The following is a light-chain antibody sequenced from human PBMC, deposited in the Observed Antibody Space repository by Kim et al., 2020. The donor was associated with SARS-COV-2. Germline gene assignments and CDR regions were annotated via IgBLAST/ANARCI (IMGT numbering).Light chain of an antibody. CDR1: QSVSGE. J-gene: IGKJ2*01. V-gene: IGKV1-5*03. CDR3: QHYYSHSYT. CDR2: KTS. Sequence: DIQMTQSPDTLSASVGDRVTITCRASQSVSGEVAWYQQKSGKAPKGVIYKTSTLEDGVPSRFSGSGSGTEFILTISSLQPDDFATYYCQHYYSHSYTFGQGTKLEIK.